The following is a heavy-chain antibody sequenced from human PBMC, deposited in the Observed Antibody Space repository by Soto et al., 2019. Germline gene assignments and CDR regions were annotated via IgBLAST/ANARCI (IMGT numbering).Heavy chain of an antibody. CDR2: IYHNGST. J-gene: IGHJ4*02. V-gene: IGHV4-4*02. CDR3: ATLGFCCVSSCSGVAN. CDR1: GASISSSNW. D-gene: IGHD2-15*01. Sequence: QVQLQESGPGLVKPSGTLSLTCAVSGASISSSNWWSWVRQPPGKGLEWIGEIYHNGSTNNNPSRTSRAPMSGDQSNNQFSLTLSPVTAADAAVYYCATLGFCCVSSCSGVANWGRGSLVTVSS.